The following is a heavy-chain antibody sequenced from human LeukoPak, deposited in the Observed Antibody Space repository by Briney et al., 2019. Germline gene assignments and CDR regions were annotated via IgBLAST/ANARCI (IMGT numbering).Heavy chain of an antibody. CDR2: ISTYNGDT. Sequence: ASVKVSCKASGYTFIDYGVSWVRQAPGQGLEWMGWISTYNGDTNYAQKFQGRVTMTTDTSTSTAYMELRSLRSDDTAVYYCARDGYYRHFDCWGQGTLVTVSS. V-gene: IGHV1-18*01. CDR1: GYTFIDYG. J-gene: IGHJ4*02. CDR3: ARDGYYRHFDC. D-gene: IGHD3-22*01.